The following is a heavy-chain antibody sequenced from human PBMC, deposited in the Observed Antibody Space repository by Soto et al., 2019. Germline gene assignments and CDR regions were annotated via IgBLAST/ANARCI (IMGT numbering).Heavy chain of an antibody. CDR3: ARDKDSSARPRAEFDY. V-gene: IGHV1-46*01. D-gene: IGHD6-19*01. Sequence: QGHLVQSGAEVKRPGASVRVSCESSGYMFTSYFIHWVRQAPGQGLEWVGVINPSDGTTTYAQKFQARITMTRDKSTTTVDMELSSLRSVDTAVYYCARDKDSSARPRAEFDYWGQGTLITVSS. CDR1: GYMFTSYF. CDR2: INPSDGTT. J-gene: IGHJ4*02.